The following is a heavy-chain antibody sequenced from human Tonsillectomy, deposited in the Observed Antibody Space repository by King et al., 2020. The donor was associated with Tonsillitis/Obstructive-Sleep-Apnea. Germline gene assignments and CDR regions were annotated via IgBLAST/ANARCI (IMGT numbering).Heavy chain of an antibody. V-gene: IGHV3-23*04. D-gene: IGHD3-3*01. Sequence: VQLVQSGGGLVQPGGSLRLSCADSGFTFSNYAMSWVRQAPGKGLEWVSTISGSGGHTYYADSVKGRFTISRDNSKNTLYLHMNSLRADDTAVYYCARGSDDFYYWGQGTLVTVSS. CDR2: ISGSGGHT. J-gene: IGHJ4*02. CDR1: GFTFSNYA. CDR3: ARGSDDFYY.